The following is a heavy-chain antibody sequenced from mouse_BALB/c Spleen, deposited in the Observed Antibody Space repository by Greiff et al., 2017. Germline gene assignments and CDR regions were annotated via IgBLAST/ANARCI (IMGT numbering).Heavy chain of an antibody. D-gene: IGHD2-14*01. CDR2: ISSGSSTI. V-gene: IGHV5-17*02. J-gene: IGHJ4*01. CDR3: ARWGYHGVYYAMDY. Sequence: EVQLVESGGGLVQPGGSRKLSCAASGFTFSSFGMHWVRQAPEKGLEWVAYISSGSSTIYYADTVKGRFTISRGNPKNTLFLQMTSLRSEDTAMYYCARWGYHGVYYAMDYWGQGTSVTVSS. CDR1: GFTFSSFG.